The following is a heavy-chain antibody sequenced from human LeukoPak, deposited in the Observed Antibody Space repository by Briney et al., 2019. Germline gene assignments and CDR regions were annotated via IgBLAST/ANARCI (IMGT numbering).Heavy chain of an antibody. D-gene: IGHD6-19*01. Sequence: PGGALRLSCAASGFTFSSYSMNWVRQAPGEGLEWVSSISSSSSYIYYADSVKGRFTISRDNAKNSLYLQMNSLGAEEKAVYYCARDLRAGAVAGTALFGWGQGTLVTVSS. V-gene: IGHV3-21*01. CDR1: GFTFSSYS. CDR2: ISSSSSYI. J-gene: IGHJ4*02. CDR3: ARDLRAGAVAGTALFG.